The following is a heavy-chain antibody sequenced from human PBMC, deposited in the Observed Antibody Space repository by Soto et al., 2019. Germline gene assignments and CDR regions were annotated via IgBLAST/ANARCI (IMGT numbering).Heavy chain of an antibody. J-gene: IGHJ3*02. CDR3: ARDFLMRFSSPLYSSGWSVGSGGFDI. D-gene: IGHD6-19*01. Sequence: SQTLSLTCAISGDSVSSNSAAWNWIRQSPSRGLEWLGRTYYRSKWYNDYAVSVKSRITINPDTSKNQFSLQLNSVTPEDTAVYYCARDFLMRFSSPLYSSGWSVGSGGFDIWGQGTMVIVSS. CDR2: TYYRSKWYN. CDR1: GDSVSSNSAA. V-gene: IGHV6-1*01.